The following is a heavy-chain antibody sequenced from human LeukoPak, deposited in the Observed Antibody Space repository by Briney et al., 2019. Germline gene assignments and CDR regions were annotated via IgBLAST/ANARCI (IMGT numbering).Heavy chain of an antibody. D-gene: IGHD2-2*01. V-gene: IGHV3-23*01. CDR3: AKGFAYQLPHSTFDY. CDR1: GFTFSSYA. J-gene: IGHJ4*02. CDR2: ISGSGGST. Sequence: GGSLRLSCAASGFTFSSYAMSWVRQAPGKGLEWDSAISGSGGSTYYADSVKGRFTISRDNSKNTLYLQMNSLRAEDTAVYYCAKGFAYQLPHSTFDYWGQGTLVTVSS.